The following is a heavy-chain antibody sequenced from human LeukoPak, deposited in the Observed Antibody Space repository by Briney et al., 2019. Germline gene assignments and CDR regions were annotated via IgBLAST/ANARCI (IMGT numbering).Heavy chain of an antibody. Sequence: PSETLSLTRTVSGGSISSSSYYWGWIRQPPGKGLEWIGSIYYSGSTYYNPSLKSRVTISVDTSKNQFSLKLSSVTAADTAVYYCARQYGSGWFPSYFDYWGQGTLVTVSS. CDR2: IYYSGST. D-gene: IGHD6-19*01. V-gene: IGHV4-39*01. CDR3: ARQYGSGWFPSYFDY. J-gene: IGHJ4*02. CDR1: GGSISSSSYY.